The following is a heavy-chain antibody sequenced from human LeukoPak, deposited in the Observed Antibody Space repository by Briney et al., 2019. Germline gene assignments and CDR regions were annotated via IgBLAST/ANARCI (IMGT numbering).Heavy chain of an antibody. CDR3: ARAGGYCGRISCPYYFDY. V-gene: IGHV1-8*02. CDR1: GYTFTNHY. Sequence: ASVKVSCKASGYTFTNHYMHWVRQAPGQGLEWMGWMNPNSGNTGYAQKFQGRVTMTRNTSISTAYMELSSLRSEDTAVYYCARAGGYCGRISCPYYFDYWGQGTLVTVSS. J-gene: IGHJ4*02. CDR2: MNPNSGNT. D-gene: IGHD2-15*01.